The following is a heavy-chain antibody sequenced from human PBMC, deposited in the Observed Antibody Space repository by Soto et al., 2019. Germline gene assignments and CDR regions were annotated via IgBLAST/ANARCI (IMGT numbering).Heavy chain of an antibody. V-gene: IGHV3-30*03. Sequence: QVQLVESGVGVVQHGRSLILSGAASGFTFSSYGMHWVRQAPGKGLEWVEVISLDVCNKSYAVSVKGTFTISRHNSNNSMYMQMDILTGADTAMYYCAMPIASNIGWFGLIDYWGAGVLLTLAS. CDR2: ISLDVCNK. J-gene: IGHJ4*02. CDR3: AMPIASNIGWFGLIDY. CDR1: GFTFSSYG. D-gene: IGHD3-10*01.